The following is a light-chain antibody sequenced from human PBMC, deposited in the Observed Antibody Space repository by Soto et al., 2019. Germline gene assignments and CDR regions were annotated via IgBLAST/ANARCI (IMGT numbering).Light chain of an antibody. Sequence: QSALTQPASVSGSPGQSITISCTGTSSDVGGYKYVSWYQQYPGKAPKLMIYEVSDRPSGVSNRFSGSKSANTASLTISGLQAEDEAEYYCSSYSSSSTLVFGGGTKLTVL. J-gene: IGLJ2*01. CDR1: SSDVGGYKY. V-gene: IGLV2-14*01. CDR2: EVS. CDR3: SSYSSSSTLV.